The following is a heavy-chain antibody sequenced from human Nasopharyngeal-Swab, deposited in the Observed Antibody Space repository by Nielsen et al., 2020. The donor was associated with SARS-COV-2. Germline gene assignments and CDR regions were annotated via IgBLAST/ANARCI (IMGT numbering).Heavy chain of an antibody. Sequence: ASVKVSCKVSGYTLTESSMHWVRQAPGKGLEWMGGFDPEDGERFSAQRFQGRVTMTEDTSTDTAYMKLSSLRSEDTAVYYCATQKLWSSGFDIWGQGTMVTVSS. CDR2: FDPEDGER. D-gene: IGHD3-10*01. CDR1: GYTLTESS. J-gene: IGHJ3*02. CDR3: ATQKLWSSGFDI. V-gene: IGHV1-24*01.